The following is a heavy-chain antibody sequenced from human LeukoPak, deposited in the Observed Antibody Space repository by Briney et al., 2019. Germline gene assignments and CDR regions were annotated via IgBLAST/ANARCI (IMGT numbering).Heavy chain of an antibody. J-gene: IGHJ4*02. Sequence: GSVKVSCKASGYTFTSYGISWVRQAPGQGLEWMGWINPNSGVTNYAQKFQVRITMTRDTSITTAYVELSRLTSDDTAVYYCAPSNWRDFYFDYWGQGTMVTVSS. CDR3: APSNWRDFYFDY. CDR2: INPNSGVT. V-gene: IGHV1-2*02. CDR1: GYTFTSYG. D-gene: IGHD3-3*01.